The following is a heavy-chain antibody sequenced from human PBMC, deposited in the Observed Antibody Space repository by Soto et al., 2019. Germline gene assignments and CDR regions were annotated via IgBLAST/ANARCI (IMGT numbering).Heavy chain of an antibody. V-gene: IGHV3-23*01. D-gene: IGHD1-26*01. J-gene: IGHJ4*02. CDR3: AKDEFGGAAKY. CDR1: GFTFSTFS. Sequence: EVQLLESGGDLVQPGGSLRLSCVASGFTFSTFSMHWIRQTPGSSLEWVSTISGGSVNIDYADSVKGRFTISRDNSRNTLYLQMTRLRVEDTATYYCAKDEFGGAAKYWGQGTLVSVSS. CDR2: ISGGSVNI.